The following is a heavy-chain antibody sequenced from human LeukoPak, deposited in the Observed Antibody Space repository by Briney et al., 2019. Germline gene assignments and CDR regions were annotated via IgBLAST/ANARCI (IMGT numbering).Heavy chain of an antibody. J-gene: IGHJ4*02. CDR1: GFTFSDYY. D-gene: IGHD5-18*01. V-gene: IGHV3-11*01. CDR3: ATTQYSYGYGYYFDY. CDR2: ISSSGSTI. Sequence: GGSLRLSCAASGFTFSDYYMSWIRQAPGKGLEWVSYISSSGSTIYYADSVKGRFTISRDNSKNTLYLQMNSLRAEDTAVYYCATTQYSYGYGYYFDYWGQGTLVTVSS.